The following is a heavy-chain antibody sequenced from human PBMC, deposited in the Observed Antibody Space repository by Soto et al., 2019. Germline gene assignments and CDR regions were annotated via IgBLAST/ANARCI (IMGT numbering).Heavy chain of an antibody. CDR3: GTCSIGVCNWIDP. CDR1: GESPGTYY. V-gene: IGHV4-34*01. J-gene: IGHJ5*02. Sequence: SETLSLTCAVAGESPGTYYWSWTRQPPGKGLEWIGEVNQSGTTKYNPSLKSRVNMSADMSTNQSSLQLTSVTAAETATYYCGTCSIGVCNWIDPWGHGTLVTVSS. D-gene: IGHD2-8*01. CDR2: VNQSGTT.